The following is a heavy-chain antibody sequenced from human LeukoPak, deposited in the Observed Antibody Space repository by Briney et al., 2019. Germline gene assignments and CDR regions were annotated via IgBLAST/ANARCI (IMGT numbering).Heavy chain of an antibody. J-gene: IGHJ4*02. V-gene: IGHV3-23*01. CDR1: GFTFSSYA. D-gene: IGHD3-22*01. CDR3: ASEHDSSGYGDY. CDR2: ISGSGGST. Sequence: GGSLRLSCAASGFTFSSYAMSWVRQASGKGLEWVSAISGSGGSTYYADSVKGRFTISRDNSKNTLYLQMNSLRAEDTAVYYCASEHDSSGYGDYWGQGTLVTVSS.